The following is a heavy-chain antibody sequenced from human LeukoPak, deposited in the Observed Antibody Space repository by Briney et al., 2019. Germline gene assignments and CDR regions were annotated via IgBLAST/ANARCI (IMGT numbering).Heavy chain of an antibody. J-gene: IGHJ4*02. Sequence: GGSLRLSCAASGFTFSSYAMSWVRQAPGKGLEWVSVISDSGGSTYYADSVKGRFTISRDNAKNSLYLQMNSLRDEDTAVYYCARDGARLTTFDYWGQGTLVTVSS. CDR2: ISDSGGST. D-gene: IGHD4/OR15-4a*01. CDR1: GFTFSSYA. V-gene: IGHV3-23*01. CDR3: ARDGARLTTFDY.